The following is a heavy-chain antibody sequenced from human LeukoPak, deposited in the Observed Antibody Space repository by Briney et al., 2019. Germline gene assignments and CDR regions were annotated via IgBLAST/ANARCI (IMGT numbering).Heavy chain of an antibody. CDR2: INHSGST. J-gene: IGHJ3*02. D-gene: IGHD4-23*01. V-gene: IGHV4-34*01. Sequence: PSETLSLTCAVYGGSFSGYYWSWIRQPPGKGLEWIGEINHSGSTNYNPSLKSRVTISVDTSKNQFSLKLGSVTAADTAVYYCAGLVNPSTVVTVVNAFDIWGQGTMVTVSS. CDR3: AGLVNPSTVVTVVNAFDI. CDR1: GGSFSGYY.